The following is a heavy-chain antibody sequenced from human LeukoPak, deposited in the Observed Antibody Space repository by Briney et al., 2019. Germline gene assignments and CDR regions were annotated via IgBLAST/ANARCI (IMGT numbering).Heavy chain of an antibody. CDR3: ASMDGYSSSFDAFDI. Sequence: SETLSLTCTASGGSINSYYWSGIRQPPGKGLEWIGYIYYSGSTYYNPSLKSRVTISVDTSKNQFSLKLSSVTAADTAVYYCASMDGYSSSFDAFDIWGQGTMVTVSS. CDR1: GGSINSYY. D-gene: IGHD6-13*01. V-gene: IGHV4-59*06. CDR2: IYYSGST. J-gene: IGHJ3*02.